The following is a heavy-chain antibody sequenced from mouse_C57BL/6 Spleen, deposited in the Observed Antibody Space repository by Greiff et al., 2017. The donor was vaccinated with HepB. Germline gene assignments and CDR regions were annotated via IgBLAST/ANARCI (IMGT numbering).Heavy chain of an antibody. J-gene: IGHJ3*01. CDR3: TSYYYGSSSFAY. V-gene: IGHV14-1*01. D-gene: IGHD1-1*01. Sequence: EVQLQQSGAELVRPGASVKLSCTASGFNIKDYYMHWVKQRPEQGLEWIGRIDPEDGDTEYAPKFQGKATMTADTSSNTAYLQLSSLTSEDAAVYYCTSYYYGSSSFAYWGQGTLVTVSA. CDR1: GFNIKDYY. CDR2: IDPEDGDT.